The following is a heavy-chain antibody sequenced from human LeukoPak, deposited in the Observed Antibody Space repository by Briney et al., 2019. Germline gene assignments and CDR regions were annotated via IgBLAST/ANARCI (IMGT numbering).Heavy chain of an antibody. V-gene: IGHV4-34*01. CDR3: ARGSNWGTYYYYYMDV. J-gene: IGHJ6*03. D-gene: IGHD7-27*01. CDR2: INHSGGT. CDR1: GGSFSGYY. Sequence: NPSETLSLTCAVYGGSFSGYYWSWIRQPPGKGLEWIGEINHSGGTNYNPSLKSRVTISVDTSKNQFSLKLSSVTAADTAVYYCARGSNWGTYYYYYMDVWGKGTTVTVSS.